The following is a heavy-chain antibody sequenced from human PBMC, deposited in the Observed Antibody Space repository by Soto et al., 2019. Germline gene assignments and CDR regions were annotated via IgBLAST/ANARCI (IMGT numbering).Heavy chain of an antibody. CDR3: AGPGAYGSGSYYNYYYYYGMYV. CDR1: GGSFSGYY. J-gene: IGHJ6*02. CDR2: INHSGST. D-gene: IGHD3-10*01. Sequence: PSETLSLTCAVYGGSFSGYYWSWIRQPPGKGLEWIGEINHSGSTNYNPSLKSRVTISVDTSKNQFSLKLSSVTAADTAVYYCAGPGAYGSGSYYNYYYYYGMYVWGQGTTVTVSS. V-gene: IGHV4-34*01.